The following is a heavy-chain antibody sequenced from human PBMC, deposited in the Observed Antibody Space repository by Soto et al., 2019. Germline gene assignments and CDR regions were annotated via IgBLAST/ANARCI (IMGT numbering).Heavy chain of an antibody. J-gene: IGHJ4*02. CDR1: GYTFTGYY. Sequence: GASVKVSCKASGYTFTGYYMHWVRQAPGQGLEWMGWINPNSGGTNYAQKFQGWVTMTRDTSISTAYMELRSLRSDDTAVYYCARDWRYSSAYWGQGTLVTVSS. V-gene: IGHV1-2*04. CDR2: INPNSGGT. D-gene: IGHD6-19*01. CDR3: ARDWRYSSAY.